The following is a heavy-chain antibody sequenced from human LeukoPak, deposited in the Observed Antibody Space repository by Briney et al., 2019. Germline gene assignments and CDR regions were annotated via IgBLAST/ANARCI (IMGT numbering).Heavy chain of an antibody. CDR3: ARGSLKYCSSTSCYKSYYYYYMDV. CDR2: INHSGST. Sequence: SETLSLTCAVYGGSFSGYYWSWIRQPPGKGLEWIGEINHSGSTNYNPSLKSRVTISVDTSKNQFSLKLSSVTAADTAVYYCARGSLKYCSSTSCYKSYYYYYMDVWGKGTTVTVSS. D-gene: IGHD2-2*02. J-gene: IGHJ6*03. V-gene: IGHV4-34*01. CDR1: GGSFSGYY.